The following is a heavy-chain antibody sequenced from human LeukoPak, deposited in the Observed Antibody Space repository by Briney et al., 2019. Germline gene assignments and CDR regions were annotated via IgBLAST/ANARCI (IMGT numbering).Heavy chain of an antibody. CDR3: ARGSYYDSSGYLFDY. D-gene: IGHD3-22*01. CDR2: INPNSGGT. CDR1: GYTFSGYY. Sequence: ASVKASCKASGYTFSGYYMQWVRQAPGQGLEWMGWINPNSGGTNYAQKFQGRVTMTRDTSINTACMELSRLRSDDTAVYYCARGSYYDSSGYLFDYWGQGTLVTVSS. V-gene: IGHV1-2*02. J-gene: IGHJ4*02.